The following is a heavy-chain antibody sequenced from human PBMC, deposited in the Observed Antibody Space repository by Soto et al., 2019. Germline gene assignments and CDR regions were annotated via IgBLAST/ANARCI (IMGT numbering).Heavy chain of an antibody. D-gene: IGHD1-26*01. CDR3: ASRAAGASRDY. CDR2: IIPILGIA. J-gene: IGHJ4*02. V-gene: IGHV1-69*02. Sequence: QVQLVQSGAEVKKPGSSVKVSCKASGGTFSSYTISWVRQAPGQGLEWMGRIIPILGIANYAQKFQGRVTITADKSTSTAYMELSSLRSEYTAVYYCASRAAGASRDYWGQGTLVTVSS. CDR1: GGTFSSYT.